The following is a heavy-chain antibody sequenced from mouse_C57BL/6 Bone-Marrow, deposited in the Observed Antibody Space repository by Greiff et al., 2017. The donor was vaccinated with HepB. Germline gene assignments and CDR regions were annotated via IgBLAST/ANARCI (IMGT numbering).Heavy chain of an antibody. CDR1: GFTFSSYG. Sequence: EVMLVESGGDLVKPGGSLKLSCAASGFTFSSYGMSWVRQTPDKRLEWVATISSGGSYTYYPDSVKGRFTISRDNAKNTLYLQMSSLKSEDTAMYYCARHGFYDGYPLSCFAYWGQGTLVTVSA. CDR3: ARHGFYDGYPLSCFAY. J-gene: IGHJ3*01. D-gene: IGHD2-3*01. V-gene: IGHV5-6*02. CDR2: ISSGGSYT.